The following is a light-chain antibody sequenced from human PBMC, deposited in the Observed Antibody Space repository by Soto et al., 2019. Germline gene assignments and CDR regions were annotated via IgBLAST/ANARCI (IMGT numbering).Light chain of an antibody. Sequence: EIVMTQSPATLSVSPGERATLSCSASQSVSSNLAWYQQKPGQAPRLLIYGASTRATGIPARFSGSGSGTECTLTISSLQSEDFAVYYGQQYNNWPPWTFGQGTKVEIK. CDR3: QQYNNWPPWT. J-gene: IGKJ1*01. V-gene: IGKV3-15*01. CDR2: GAS. CDR1: QSVSSN.